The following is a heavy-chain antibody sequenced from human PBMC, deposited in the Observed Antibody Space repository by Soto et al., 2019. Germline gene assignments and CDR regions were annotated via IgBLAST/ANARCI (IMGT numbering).Heavy chain of an antibody. CDR1: GGSISSYY. CDR2: IYYSGST. Sequence: SETLSLTCTVSGGSISSYYWSWIRQPPGKGLEWIGYIYYSGSTNYNPSLKSRVTISVDTSKNQFSLKLSSVTAADTAVYYCARRFQDKYYFDYWGQGTLVTVSS. V-gene: IGHV4-59*01. CDR3: ARRFQDKYYFDY. D-gene: IGHD3-10*01. J-gene: IGHJ4*02.